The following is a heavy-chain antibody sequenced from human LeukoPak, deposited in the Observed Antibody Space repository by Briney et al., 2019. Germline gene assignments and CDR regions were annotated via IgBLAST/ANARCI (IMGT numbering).Heavy chain of an antibody. CDR3: ANRSPYYCSGGSCYDGY. D-gene: IGHD2-15*01. V-gene: IGHV3-53*01. J-gene: IGHJ4*02. Sequence: GGSLRLSCAASGFTVSSNYMSWVRQAPGKGLEWVSVIYSGGSTYYADSVKGRFTISRDNSKNTLYLQMNSLRAEDTAVYYCANRSPYYCSGGSCYDGYWGQGTLVTVSS. CDR1: GFTVSSNY. CDR2: IYSGGST.